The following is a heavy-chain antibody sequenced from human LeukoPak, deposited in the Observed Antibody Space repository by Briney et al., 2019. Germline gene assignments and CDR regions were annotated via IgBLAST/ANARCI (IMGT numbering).Heavy chain of an antibody. J-gene: IGHJ3*02. CDR1: GGSISSYY. V-gene: IGHV4-4*07. Sequence: PSETLSLTCTVSGGSISSYYWSWIRQPAGKGLEWIGRIYTSGSTNYNPSLKSRVTMSVDTSKNQFSLKLSSVTAADTAVYYCARDRLSGGYRGYERSDRAFDIWAQGTM. D-gene: IGHD5-12*01. CDR2: IYTSGST. CDR3: ARDRLSGGYRGYERSDRAFDI.